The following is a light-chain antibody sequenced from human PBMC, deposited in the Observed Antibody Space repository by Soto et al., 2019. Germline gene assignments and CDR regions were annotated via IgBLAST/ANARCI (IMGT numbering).Light chain of an antibody. CDR3: QQCSSYPWT. V-gene: IGKV1-5*03. CDR2: KAS. Sequence: DLQMTQSPSTLSASVGDRVTITCRASQSISSWLAWYQQKPGKAPKLLIYKASSLQSGVPSRFSGSGSGTECTLTISSLQPDDFAAYYCQQCSSYPWTFGQGTKVEIK. CDR1: QSISSW. J-gene: IGKJ1*01.